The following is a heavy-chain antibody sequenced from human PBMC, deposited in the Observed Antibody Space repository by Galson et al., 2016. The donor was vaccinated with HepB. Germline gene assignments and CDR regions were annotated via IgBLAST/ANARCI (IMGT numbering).Heavy chain of an antibody. D-gene: IGHD4-23*01. V-gene: IGHV3-48*02. Sequence: SLRLSCAASGFTFSSYSMNWVRQAPGKGLEFFSYISSTIRTVFYADSVKGRFTISRDNAKSSLYLQMNGLTEEDTAVYYCARLGYGDNSGFDYWGQETLVTVSS. CDR1: GFTFSSYS. J-gene: IGHJ4*02. CDR2: ISSTIRTV. CDR3: ARLGYGDNSGFDY.